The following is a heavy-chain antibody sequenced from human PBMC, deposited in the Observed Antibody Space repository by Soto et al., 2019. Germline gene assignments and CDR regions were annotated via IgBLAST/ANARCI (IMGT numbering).Heavy chain of an antibody. Sequence: ASVKVSCKASGYTFSSYGISWVRQAPGQGLEWMGWISATNGKANYAQNFQGRITITTDKSTSTAYMELSSLRSEDTAVYYCASGYSSGWYCFDYWGQGTLVTVSS. D-gene: IGHD6-19*01. CDR2: ISATNGKA. J-gene: IGHJ4*02. V-gene: IGHV1-18*01. CDR3: ASGYSSGWYCFDY. CDR1: GYTFSSYG.